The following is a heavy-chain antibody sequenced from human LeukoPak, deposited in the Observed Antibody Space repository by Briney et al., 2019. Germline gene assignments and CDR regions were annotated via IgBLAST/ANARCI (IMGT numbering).Heavy chain of an antibody. J-gene: IGHJ4*02. CDR1: GFTFNSYS. V-gene: IGHV3-30*04. D-gene: IGHD6-19*01. CDR2: VSFDGNSK. Sequence: GGSLRLSCAASGFTFNSYSMHWVRQAPGKGLEWVAVVSFDGNSKYYADSVKGRFTISGDNSKLYLQMNNLRAEDTAVYHCARDRHQWMDSTWQYCFDYWGQGILVTVSS. CDR3: ARDRHQWMDSTWQYCFDY.